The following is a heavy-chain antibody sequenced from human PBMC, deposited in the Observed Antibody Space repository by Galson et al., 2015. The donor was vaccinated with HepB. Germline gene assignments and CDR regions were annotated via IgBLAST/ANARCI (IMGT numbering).Heavy chain of an antibody. D-gene: IGHD6-19*01. CDR2: ISHDDGSNK. Sequence: SLRLSCAVSGFSFGNYGMNWVRQAPGKGLEWMAVISHDDGSNKYYADSVKGRFTISRDNSKNTPYLQMNSLRAEDTAVYYCARGTSSGWSGHPFDPWGQGTLVTVSS. CDR1: GFSFGNYG. CDR3: ARGTSSGWSGHPFDP. J-gene: IGHJ5*02. V-gene: IGHV3-33*01.